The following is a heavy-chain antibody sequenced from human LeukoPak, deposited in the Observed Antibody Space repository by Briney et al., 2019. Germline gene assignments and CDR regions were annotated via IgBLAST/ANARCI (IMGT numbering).Heavy chain of an antibody. CDR2: IKSKIDGGTT. J-gene: IGHJ4*02. D-gene: IGHD2-15*01. V-gene: IGHV3-15*01. CDR3: TTIRGFCSGRSCLGY. CDR1: GFTFSHAW. Sequence: GGSLRLSCAVSGFTFSHAWMSWVRQAPGKGLEWVGRIKSKIDGGTTDYGAPVKGRFTISRDDSKNTLYLQMNSLKSEDTAVYYCTTIRGFCSGRSCLGYWGQGTLVIVSS.